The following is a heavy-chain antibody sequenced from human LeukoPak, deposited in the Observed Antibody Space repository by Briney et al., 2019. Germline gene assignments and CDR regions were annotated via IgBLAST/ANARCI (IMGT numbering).Heavy chain of an antibody. Sequence: GGSLRLSCAASGFTFASYAVSWVRQAPGKGLEWVAVIWYDGKNKYYAESVKGRLIISRDNSKSTLSLEMNSLRVEDTAVYYCARGGNWFDPWGQGTLVTVSS. CDR1: GFTFASYA. CDR3: ARGGNWFDP. J-gene: IGHJ5*02. V-gene: IGHV3-33*08. CDR2: IWYDGKNK.